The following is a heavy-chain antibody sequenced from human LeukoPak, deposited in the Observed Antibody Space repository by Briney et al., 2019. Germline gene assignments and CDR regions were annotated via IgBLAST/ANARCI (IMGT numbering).Heavy chain of an antibody. Sequence: SQTLSLTCAISGDSVSNTNVVWNWIRQSPSRGLEWLGRTYYKSKWKKDYAVSVKSRITINPDTSKNQCSLQLNSMTPEDTAVYYCGRGDQCFQLWGQGTLVTVSS. J-gene: IGHJ1*01. V-gene: IGHV6-1*01. CDR2: TYYKSKWKK. CDR3: GRGDQCFQL. CDR1: GDSVSNTNVV.